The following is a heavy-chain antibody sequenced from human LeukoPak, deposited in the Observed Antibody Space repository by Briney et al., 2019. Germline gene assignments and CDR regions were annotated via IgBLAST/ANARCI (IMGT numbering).Heavy chain of an antibody. CDR1: GFTFSTHG. V-gene: IGHV3-23*01. CDR2: ITGSGGST. Sequence: GGSLRLSCAASGFTFSTHGMNWVRQGPGKGLEWVSGITGSGGSTYYADSVKGRFTISRDNSKNTLYLQMNSLRTEDTAVYYCARDVRRAARYYFDYWGQGTLVTVSS. J-gene: IGHJ4*02. D-gene: IGHD6-25*01. CDR3: ARDVRRAARYYFDY.